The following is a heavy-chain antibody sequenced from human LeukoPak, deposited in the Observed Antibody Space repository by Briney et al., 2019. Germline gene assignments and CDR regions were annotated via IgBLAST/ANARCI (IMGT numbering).Heavy chain of an antibody. CDR2: IKSKTDGGTT. CDR1: GFTFSSYG. V-gene: IGHV3-15*01. Sequence: PGGSLSLSCAGSGFTFSSYGMHWVRQAPGKGLEWVGRIKSKTDGGTTDYAAPVKGRFTISRDDSKNTLYLQMNSLKTEDTAVYSCTTASVWNYKYWGQGTLVTVSS. D-gene: IGHD1-7*01. J-gene: IGHJ4*02. CDR3: TTASVWNYKY.